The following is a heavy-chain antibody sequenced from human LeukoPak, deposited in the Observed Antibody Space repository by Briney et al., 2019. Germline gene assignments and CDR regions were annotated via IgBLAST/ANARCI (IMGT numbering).Heavy chain of an antibody. Sequence: PSETLSLTCTDSGGSISSGGYYWSWIRQHPGKGLEWIGYIYYSGSTYYNPSLKSRVTISVDTSKNQFSLKLSSVTAADTAVYYCARTKKSARLLNYYYYMDVWGKGTTVTVSS. CDR3: ARTKKSARLLNYYYYMDV. CDR1: GGSISSGGYY. D-gene: IGHD6-6*01. V-gene: IGHV4-31*03. CDR2: IYYSGST. J-gene: IGHJ6*03.